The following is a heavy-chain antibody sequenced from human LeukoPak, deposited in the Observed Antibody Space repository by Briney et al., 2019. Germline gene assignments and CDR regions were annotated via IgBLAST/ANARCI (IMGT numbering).Heavy chain of an antibody. CDR3: ARGAPAFDS. Sequence: SQTLSLTCVISGDSVSSNSVTWHWIRQSPSRGLEWLGRTYYRSKWYNDYAVSLKSRTIINPDTSKNQLSLQLNSVTPEDTAVYYCARGAPAFDSWGQGTLVTVSS. J-gene: IGHJ4*02. D-gene: IGHD3-10*01. CDR1: GDSVSSNSVT. CDR2: TYYRSKWYN. V-gene: IGHV6-1*01.